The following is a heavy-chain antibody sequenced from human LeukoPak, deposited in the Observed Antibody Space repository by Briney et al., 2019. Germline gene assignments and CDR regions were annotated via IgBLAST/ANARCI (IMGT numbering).Heavy chain of an antibody. J-gene: IGHJ4*02. D-gene: IGHD4-23*01. CDR1: GGSVSSGSYY. CDR2: IYYSRST. V-gene: IGHV4-61*01. Sequence: SETLSLTCTVSGGSVSSGSYYWSWIRQPPGKGLEWIGYIYYSRSTNYNPSLKSRVTISVDTSKNQFSLKLSSVTAADTAVYYCARDSSILGNPLDYWGQGTLVTVSS. CDR3: ARDSSILGNPLDY.